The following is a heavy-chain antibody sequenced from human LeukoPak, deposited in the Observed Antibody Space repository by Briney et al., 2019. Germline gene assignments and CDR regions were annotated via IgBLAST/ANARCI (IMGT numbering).Heavy chain of an antibody. CDR1: GGTFSSYA. J-gene: IGHJ3*02. V-gene: IGHV1-69*06. D-gene: IGHD3-22*01. CDR2: IIPIFGTA. Sequence: GASVKVSCKASGGTFSSYAISWVRQAPGQGLEWMGGIIPIFGTANYAQKFQGRVTITADKSTSTAYMELSSLRSEDTAVYYCARGDSSGYYLPIDAFDIWGQGTMVTVSS. CDR3: ARGDSSGYYLPIDAFDI.